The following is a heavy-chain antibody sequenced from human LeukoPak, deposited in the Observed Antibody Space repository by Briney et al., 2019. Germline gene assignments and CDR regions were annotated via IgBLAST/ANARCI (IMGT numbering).Heavy chain of an antibody. Sequence: PGGSLRLSCAASGFTFRNHWMHWVRHSPGTGLVWVSRISSDGSSTTYADSVKGRFTISRDNAKNTLYLQMNNLRAEDTAMYYCARDQRVTGRPDIDYWGQGTLVIVSS. J-gene: IGHJ4*02. CDR1: GFTFRNHW. CDR3: ARDQRVTGRPDIDY. V-gene: IGHV3-74*03. D-gene: IGHD6-6*01. CDR2: ISSDGSST.